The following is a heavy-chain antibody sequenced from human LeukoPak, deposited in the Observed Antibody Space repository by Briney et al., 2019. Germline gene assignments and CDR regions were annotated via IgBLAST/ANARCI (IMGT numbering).Heavy chain of an antibody. CDR3: ASLLSVYLDLDY. Sequence: GGSLRLSCAASGFTFSSYSMNWVRQAPGKGLEWVSSISSSSSYIYYADSVKGRFTISRDNAKNSLYLQMNSLRAEHTAVYYFASLLSVYLDLDYWGQGTLVTVSS. D-gene: IGHD1-1*01. CDR2: ISSSSSYI. V-gene: IGHV3-21*01. J-gene: IGHJ4*02. CDR1: GFTFSSYS.